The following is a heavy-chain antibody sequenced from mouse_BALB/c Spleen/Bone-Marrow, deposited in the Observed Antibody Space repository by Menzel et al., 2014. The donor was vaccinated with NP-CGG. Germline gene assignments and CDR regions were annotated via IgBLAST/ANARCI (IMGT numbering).Heavy chain of an antibody. CDR2: INPRIGYT. CDR3: AREGTYSAYFDY. V-gene: IGHV1-4*02. CDR1: GYIFTSYT. D-gene: IGHD2-10*01. J-gene: IGHJ2*01. Sequence: VQLQESAAELARPGASVKLSCKASGYIFTSYTIQWIKQRPGPGLEWIGYINPRIGYTEYNQKFKDKTTLTADTSFSXXXXXXSSLTSEDSAVYYCAREGTYSAYFDYWGQGTTLTVSS.